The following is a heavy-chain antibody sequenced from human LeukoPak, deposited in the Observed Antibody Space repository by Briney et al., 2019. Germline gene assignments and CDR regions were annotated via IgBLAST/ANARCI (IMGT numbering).Heavy chain of an antibody. D-gene: IGHD6-13*01. V-gene: IGHV3-49*04. Sequence: GGSLRLSCTASGFAFSDYAMSWVRQAQGKGLEWVGFIRNKANGGTADYAASVKGRFTISRDDSKTIAYLQMNSLKTEDTAVYYCSRAYSTGWLGINDYWGQGALVTVSS. J-gene: IGHJ4*02. CDR2: IRNKANGGTA. CDR1: GFAFSDYA. CDR3: SRAYSTGWLGINDY.